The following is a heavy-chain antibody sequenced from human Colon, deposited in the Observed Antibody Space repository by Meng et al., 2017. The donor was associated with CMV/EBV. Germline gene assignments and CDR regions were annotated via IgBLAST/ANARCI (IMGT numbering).Heavy chain of an antibody. CDR3: ARGGDYSNTGYYYGMDV. CDR2: INPSGGST. CDR1: GSTFTSNY. D-gene: IGHD4-11*01. J-gene: IGHJ6*02. V-gene: IGHV1-46*01. Sequence: ASVKVSCKASGSTFTSNYVHWVRQAPGQGLEWMGIINPSGGSTNYAQRFQGRVTMTRDTSTSTVYMELSSLRSEDTAVYYCARGGDYSNTGYYYGMDVWGQGNAGHRLL.